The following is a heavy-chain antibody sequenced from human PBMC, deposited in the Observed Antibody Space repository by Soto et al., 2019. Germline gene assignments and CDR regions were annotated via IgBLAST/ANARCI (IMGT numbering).Heavy chain of an antibody. CDR1: EDTFVSYA. CDR3: PRGEPFILVLEL. V-gene: IGHV1-69*06. J-gene: IGHJ3*01. CDR2: VVPILGST. Sequence: QVQLVQSGAEVKKPGSSVKVSCKASEDTFVSYAITWVRQAPGQGLEWMGGVVPILGSTNYAQKFQGRVTFTADKSTNTAYMELSSLRSEDTAMYYCPRGEPFILVLELWGQGTMVIVSS. D-gene: IGHD3-3*01.